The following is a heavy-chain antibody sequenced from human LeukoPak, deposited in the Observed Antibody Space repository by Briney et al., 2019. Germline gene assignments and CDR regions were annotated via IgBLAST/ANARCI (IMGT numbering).Heavy chain of an antibody. CDR1: GFTFSSYE. J-gene: IGHJ4*02. CDR2: ISSSGTTI. Sequence: TGGSLRLSCAASGFTFSSYEMNWVRQAPGKGLAWLSDISSSGTTIYYADSVKGRFTISRDNAENALYLQMNSLRAEDTAVYYCARDRWVAGKFEGDLDYWGQGTLVTVSS. CDR3: ARDRWVAGKFEGDLDY. D-gene: IGHD6-19*01. V-gene: IGHV3-48*03.